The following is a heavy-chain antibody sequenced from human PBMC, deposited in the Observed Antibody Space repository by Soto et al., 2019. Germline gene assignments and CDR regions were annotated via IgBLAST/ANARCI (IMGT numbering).Heavy chain of an antibody. CDR2: IYYA. Sequence: PSETRSLTCTVSDVSIRSGGYYWSWIRQPPGKGLEWIGYIYYADSVEGRFTISRDQSKNTLYLQMHSLRAEDTAVYFCAKERDNGADRYYFDDSGQGTLVTVSS. V-gene: IGHV4-61*03. J-gene: IGHJ4*02. CDR3: AKERDNGADRYYFDD. CDR1: DVSIRSGGYY. D-gene: IGHD2-8*01.